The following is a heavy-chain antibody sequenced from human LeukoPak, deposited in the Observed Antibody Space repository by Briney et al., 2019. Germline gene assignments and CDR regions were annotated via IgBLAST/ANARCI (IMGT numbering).Heavy chain of an antibody. D-gene: IGHD3-10*01. Sequence: GGSLRLSCAASGFTFDDYAMHWVRQAPGKGLEWVSGISWNSGSIGYADSVKGRFTISRDNAKNSLYLQMNSLRAEDMALYYCAKGWFGELLYPSFDYWGQGTLVTVSS. CDR3: AKGWFGELLYPSFDY. CDR1: GFTFDDYA. V-gene: IGHV3-9*03. CDR2: ISWNSGSI. J-gene: IGHJ4*02.